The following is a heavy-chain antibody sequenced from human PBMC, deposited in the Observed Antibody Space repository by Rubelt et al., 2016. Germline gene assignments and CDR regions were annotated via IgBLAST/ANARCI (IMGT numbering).Heavy chain of an antibody. CDR1: GFTFSSYA. V-gene: IGHV3-30*04. J-gene: IGHJ4*02. D-gene: IGHD6-13*01. CDR3: ARVGQQVVVLDY. Sequence: GGLVQPGRSLRLSCAASGFTFSSYAMHWVRQAPGKGLEWVAVISYDGSNKYYADSVKGRFTISRDNSKNTLFLQMNSLRAEDTAVYYCARVGQQVVVLDYWGQGTLVTVSS. CDR2: ISYDGSNK.